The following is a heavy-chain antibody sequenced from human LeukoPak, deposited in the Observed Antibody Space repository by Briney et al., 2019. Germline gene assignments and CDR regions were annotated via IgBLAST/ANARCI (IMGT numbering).Heavy chain of an antibody. CDR1: GGSISSGGYS. V-gene: IGHV4-30-2*05. CDR3: ASWVAARPVDY. D-gene: IGHD6-6*01. Sequence: SQTLSLTCAVSGGSISSGGYSWSWIRQPPGKGLEWIGYIYHSGSTYYNPSLKCRVTISVDTSKNQFSLKLSSVTAADTAVYYCASWVAARPVDYWGQGTLVTVSS. J-gene: IGHJ4*02. CDR2: IYHSGST.